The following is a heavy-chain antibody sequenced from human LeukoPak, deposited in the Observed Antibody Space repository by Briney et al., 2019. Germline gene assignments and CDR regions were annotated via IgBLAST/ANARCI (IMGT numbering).Heavy chain of an antibody. D-gene: IGHD1-26*01. Sequence: ASVKVSCKASGYTFTSYYMHWVRQAPGQGLEWMGGIIPIFGTANYAQKFQGRVTITADESTSTAYMELSSLRSEDTAVYYCARVLSGSYSWFDPWGQGTLVTVSS. V-gene: IGHV1-69*13. CDR1: GYTFTSYY. CDR2: IIPIFGTA. CDR3: ARVLSGSYSWFDP. J-gene: IGHJ5*02.